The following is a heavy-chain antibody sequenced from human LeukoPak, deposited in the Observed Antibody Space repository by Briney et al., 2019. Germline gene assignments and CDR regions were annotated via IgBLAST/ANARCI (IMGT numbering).Heavy chain of an antibody. CDR1: GYTFTGYY. CDR2: INPNSGGT. CDR3: ARDQLEWLLYGFGSGAFDI. V-gene: IGHV1-2*02. D-gene: IGHD3-3*01. Sequence: AASVKVSCKASGYTFTGYYMHWVRQAPGQGLEWMGWINPNSGGTNYAQKFQGRVTMTRDTSISTAYMELSRLRSDDTAVYYCARDQLEWLLYGFGSGAFDIWGQGTMVTVSS. J-gene: IGHJ3*02.